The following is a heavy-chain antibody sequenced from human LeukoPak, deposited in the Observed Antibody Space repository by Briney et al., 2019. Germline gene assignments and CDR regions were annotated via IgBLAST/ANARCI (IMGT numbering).Heavy chain of an antibody. Sequence: QPGGSLRLSCAASGFTFSSYAMSWVRQAPGKGLEWVSAISGSGGNTYYADSVKGRFTISRDNSKNTLYLQMNSLRAEDTAVYYCALEGAPRQQLNDYWGQGTLVTVSS. CDR2: ISGSGGNT. V-gene: IGHV3-23*01. CDR3: ALEGAPRQQLNDY. D-gene: IGHD6-13*01. CDR1: GFTFSSYA. J-gene: IGHJ4*02.